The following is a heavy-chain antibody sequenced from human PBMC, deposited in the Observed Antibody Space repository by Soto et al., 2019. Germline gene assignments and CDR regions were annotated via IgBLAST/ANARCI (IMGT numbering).Heavy chain of an antibody. CDR2: IYYSGRT. D-gene: IGHD3-22*01. CDR3: ARTYDDSGPNSGGYGFDI. V-gene: IGHV4-59*02. J-gene: IGHJ3*02. CDR1: GGSVSTYY. Sequence: SETLSLTCTVSGGSVSTYYWSWIRQPPGKGLEWIAYIYYSGRTSYNPSHKSRVTISLDTSKNQFSLKLSSVTAADTAVYYCARTYDDSGPNSGGYGFDIWGPGTMVT.